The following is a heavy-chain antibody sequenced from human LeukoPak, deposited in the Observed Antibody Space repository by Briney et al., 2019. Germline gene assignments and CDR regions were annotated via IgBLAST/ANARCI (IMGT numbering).Heavy chain of an antibody. Sequence: PSETLSLTCTVSGGSISSGGYYWSWIRQHPGKGLEWIGYISYSGTTYYNPSLKSRVIISIDTSKNQFSLKLSSVTAADTAAYYCALRPVGFYYMDVWGKGTTVTVSS. D-gene: IGHD4-17*01. V-gene: IGHV4-31*03. CDR1: GGSISSGGYY. CDR2: ISYSGTT. CDR3: ALRPVGFYYMDV. J-gene: IGHJ6*03.